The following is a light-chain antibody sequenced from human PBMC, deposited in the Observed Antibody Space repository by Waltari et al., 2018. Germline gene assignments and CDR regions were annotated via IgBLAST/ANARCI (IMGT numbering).Light chain of an antibody. Sequence: QSALTQPASVSASPGQSITISCPGTSGDVAGYAYVPWYQQHPGKAPPLIIYDVNKRPSGVSQRFSASKSGNTASLTIFGLQAEDEADYYCISYTSTTTYVVVGGGTKLTVL. CDR3: ISYTSTTTYVV. V-gene: IGLV2-14*03. J-gene: IGLJ2*01. CDR2: DVN. CDR1: SGDVAGYAY.